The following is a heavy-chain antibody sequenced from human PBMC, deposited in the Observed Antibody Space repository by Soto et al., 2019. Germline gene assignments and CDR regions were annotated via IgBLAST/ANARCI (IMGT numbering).Heavy chain of an antibody. CDR3: ARGAAAAYRGYYYYYGMDV. CDR1: GITFINAW. CDR2: IWYDGSNK. V-gene: IGHV3-33*08. J-gene: IGHJ6*02. D-gene: IGHD6-13*01. Sequence: VQLVESGGDLVKPGGCLRLSCAASGITFINAWMSWVRQAPGKGLEWVAVIWYDGSNKYYADSVKGRFTISRDNSKNTLYLQMNSLRAEDTAVYYCARGAAAAYRGYYYYYGMDVWGQGTTVTVSS.